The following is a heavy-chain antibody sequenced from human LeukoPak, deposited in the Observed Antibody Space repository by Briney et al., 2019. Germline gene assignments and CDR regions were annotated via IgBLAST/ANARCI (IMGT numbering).Heavy chain of an antibody. D-gene: IGHD2-2*02. Sequence: ASVKVSCKASGYTFTSYGISWVRQAPGQGLEWMGWISAYNGNTNYAQKLQGRVTMTTDTSTSTAYMEPRSLRSDDTAVYYCAREGRAYCSSTSCYRDAFDIWGQGTMVTVSS. CDR2: ISAYNGNT. CDR1: GYTFTSYG. CDR3: AREGRAYCSSTSCYRDAFDI. J-gene: IGHJ3*02. V-gene: IGHV1-18*01.